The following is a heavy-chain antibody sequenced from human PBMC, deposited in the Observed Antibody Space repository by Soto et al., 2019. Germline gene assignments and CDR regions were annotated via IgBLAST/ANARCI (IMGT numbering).Heavy chain of an antibody. J-gene: IGHJ4*02. CDR1: GFTFSNAW. CDR3: TTDLMEDIVVVPAAHYRSS. V-gene: IGHV3-15*07. D-gene: IGHD2-2*01. Sequence: PGGSLRLSCAASGFTFSNAWMNWVRQAPGKGLEWVGRIKSKTDGGTTDYAAPVKGRFTISRDDSKNTLYLQMNSLKTEDTAVYYCTTDLMEDIVVVPAAHYRSSWGQGTLVTVSS. CDR2: IKSKTDGGTT.